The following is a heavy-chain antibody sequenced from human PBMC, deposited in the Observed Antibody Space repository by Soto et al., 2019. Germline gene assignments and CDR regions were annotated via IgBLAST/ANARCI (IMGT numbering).Heavy chain of an antibody. Sequence: QGQLVQSGAELRKPGSSVKVSCKSSGGTFSRHAINWVRQAPGQGLEWMGGIIPLFGTTNYAQKFKGRLTITADESTNTTYMELSSLKSEDAAVYYCARASIHGSSWYFWFDPWGQGTLVTVSS. D-gene: IGHD6-13*01. CDR2: IIPLFGTT. CDR3: ARASIHGSSWYFWFDP. J-gene: IGHJ5*02. V-gene: IGHV1-69*01. CDR1: GGTFSRHA.